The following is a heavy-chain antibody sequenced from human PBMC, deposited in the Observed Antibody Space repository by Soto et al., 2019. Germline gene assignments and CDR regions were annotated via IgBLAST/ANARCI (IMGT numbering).Heavy chain of an antibody. CDR3: ARGGYDFWSGYKGLLGY. CDR1: GYTFTGYY. CDR2: INPNSGGT. J-gene: IGHJ4*02. V-gene: IGHV1-2*04. Sequence: QVQLVESGAEVKKPGASVKVSCKASGYTFTGYYMHWVRQAPGQGLEWMGWINPNSGGTNYAQKFQGWVTMTRDTSISTAYMELSRLRSDDTAVYYCARGGYDFWSGYKGLLGYWGQGTLVTVSS. D-gene: IGHD3-3*01.